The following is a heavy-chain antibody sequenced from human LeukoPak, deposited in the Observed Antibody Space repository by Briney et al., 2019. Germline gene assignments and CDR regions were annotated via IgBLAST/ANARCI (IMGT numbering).Heavy chain of an antibody. V-gene: IGHV4-31*03. J-gene: IGHJ5*02. D-gene: IGHD3-3*01. CDR3: ARGQKGSYDFWSGYDNSNWFDP. CDR1: GGSISSGGYY. Sequence: SQTLSLTCTVSGGSISSGGYYWSWIRQHPGKGLEWIGYIYYSGSTYYNPSLKSRVTISVDTSKNQFSLKLSSVTAADTAVYYCARGQKGSYDFWSGYDNSNWFDPWGQGTLVTVSS. CDR2: IYYSGST.